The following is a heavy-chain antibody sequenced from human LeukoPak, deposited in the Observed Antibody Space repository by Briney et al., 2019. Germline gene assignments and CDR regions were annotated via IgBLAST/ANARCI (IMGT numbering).Heavy chain of an antibody. J-gene: IGHJ4*02. Sequence: PGRSLRLSCAASVFTFSSYAMSWVRQAPAKGLEVVSAISSSGGSTYYAESVKGRFTISRDNSKNTLYLKMNSLRAEDTAVYYCAKDGASSWSYYFDYWGQGTLVTVSS. D-gene: IGHD6-13*01. CDR3: AKDGASSWSYYFDY. V-gene: IGHV3-23*01. CDR2: ISSSGGST. CDR1: VFTFSSYA.